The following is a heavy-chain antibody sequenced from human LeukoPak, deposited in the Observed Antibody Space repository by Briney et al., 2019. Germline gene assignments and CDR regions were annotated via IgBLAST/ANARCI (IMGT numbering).Heavy chain of an antibody. D-gene: IGHD3-10*01. V-gene: IGHV3-30*04. CDR1: GFTFSSYA. Sequence: PGGSLRLSCAASGFTFSSYAMHWVRQAPGKGLEWVAVISNDGSNKYYADSVKGRFTISRDNSKNTLYLQMNSLRAEDTAVYYCAKDQALWCGELEGMDVWGQGTTVTVSS. CDR3: AKDQALWCGELEGMDV. J-gene: IGHJ6*02. CDR2: ISNDGSNK.